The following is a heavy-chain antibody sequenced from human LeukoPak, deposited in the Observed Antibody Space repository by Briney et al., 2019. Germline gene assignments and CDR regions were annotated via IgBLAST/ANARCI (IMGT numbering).Heavy chain of an antibody. D-gene: IGHD6-13*01. V-gene: IGHV4-34*01. J-gene: IGHJ5*02. CDR3: ARVGYSSSWYSGYWFDP. CDR1: GGSFSGYY. CDR2: INHSGST. Sequence: SETLSLTCAVYGGSFSGYYWSWIRQPPGKGLEWIGEINHSGSTNYNPSLKSRVTISVDTSKNQFSLKLSSVTAADTSVYYCARVGYSSSWYSGYWFDPWGQGTLSPSPQ.